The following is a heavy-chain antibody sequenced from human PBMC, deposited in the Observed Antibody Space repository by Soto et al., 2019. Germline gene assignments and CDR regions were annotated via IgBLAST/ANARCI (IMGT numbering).Heavy chain of an antibody. D-gene: IGHD3-22*01. CDR2: IIPSFGTA. Sequence: SVKVSCKASGVTFSSYAISWVRQAPGQGLEWMGGIIPSFGTANYAQKFQGRVTITADKSTSTAYMELSSLRSEDTAVYYCARGPDLLSSSGFHPYYFDYWGQGTLVTVSS. J-gene: IGHJ4*02. CDR3: ARGPDLLSSSGFHPYYFDY. CDR1: GVTFSSYA. V-gene: IGHV1-69*06.